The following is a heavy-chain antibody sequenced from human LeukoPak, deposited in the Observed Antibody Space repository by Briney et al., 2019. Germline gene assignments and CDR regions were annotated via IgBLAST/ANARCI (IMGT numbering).Heavy chain of an antibody. CDR2: IKDDGSDK. CDR1: GFTFSSAR. CDR3: ADLGSRD. D-gene: IGHD3-16*01. J-gene: IGHJ4*02. V-gene: IGHV3-7*01. Sequence: PGGSLRLSCAASGFTFSSARMTWVRQAPGKGLEWVATIKDDGSDKYYVDSVKGRFAISRDNAKKSLWLQMNSVRVGDTAMYYCADLGSRDWGQGTLVTVSS.